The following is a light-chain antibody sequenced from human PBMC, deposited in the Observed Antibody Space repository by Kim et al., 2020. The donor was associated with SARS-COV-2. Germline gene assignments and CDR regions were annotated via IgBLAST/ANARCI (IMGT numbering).Light chain of an antibody. J-gene: IGLJ2*01. CDR1: SLRSYY. V-gene: IGLV3-19*01. Sequence: SSELTQDPAVSVALGHTVRITCRGDSLRSYYATWYQQKPGQAPVLVIYGKNNRPSGIPDRFSGSSSGNTASLTITGAQAEDEADYYCKSRGTSGNVVFGG. CDR3: KSRGTSGNVV. CDR2: GKN.